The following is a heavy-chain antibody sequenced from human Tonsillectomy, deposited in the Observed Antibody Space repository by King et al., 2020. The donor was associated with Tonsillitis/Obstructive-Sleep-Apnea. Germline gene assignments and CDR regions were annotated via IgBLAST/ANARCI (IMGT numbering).Heavy chain of an antibody. Sequence: QLVQSGAEVKKPGSSVKVSCKASGGAFSRYTINWVRQAPGQGLEWVGRIIPILDITNYAQKFQARVTITADKSTSTAYLDLSSLRSEDTAVYYCGYCGCDCYVADSWGQGTLVTVSS. CDR3: GYCGCDCYVADS. J-gene: IGHJ5*02. CDR2: IIPILDIT. V-gene: IGHV1-69*02. D-gene: IGHD2-21*01. CDR1: GGAFSRYT.